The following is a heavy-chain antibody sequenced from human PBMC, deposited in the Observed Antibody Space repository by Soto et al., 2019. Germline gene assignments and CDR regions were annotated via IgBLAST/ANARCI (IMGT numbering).Heavy chain of an antibody. J-gene: IGHJ4*02. Sequence: GGSMRLSCAVSGFTFSAYWMHWVRQVPGKGLTWVSRISDDGSTATYADSVKGRFIISRDNAKNTLYLEMNTLRADDSGLYYCARGPRVSSTGTGAHWGRGTMVTVSS. V-gene: IGHV3-74*01. CDR3: ARGPRVSSTGTGAH. CDR1: GFTFSAYW. D-gene: IGHD1-1*01. CDR2: ISDDGSTA.